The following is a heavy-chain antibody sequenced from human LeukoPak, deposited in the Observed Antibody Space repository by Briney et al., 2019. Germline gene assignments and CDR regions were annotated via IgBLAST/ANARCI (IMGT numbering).Heavy chain of an antibody. CDR1: GYSISSGYY. Sequence: SETLSLTCSVSGYSISSGYYWGWIRQPPGKGLEWIGEINHSGSTNYNPSLKSRVTISVDTSKNQFSLKLSSVTAADTAVYYCARAENLTPYSSSWYRRSTPIDYWGQGTLVTVSS. V-gene: IGHV4-38-2*02. CDR3: ARAENLTPYSSSWYRRSTPIDY. CDR2: INHSGST. J-gene: IGHJ4*02. D-gene: IGHD6-13*01.